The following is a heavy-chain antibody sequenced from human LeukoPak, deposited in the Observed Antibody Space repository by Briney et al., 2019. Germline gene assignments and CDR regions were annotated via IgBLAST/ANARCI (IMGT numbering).Heavy chain of an antibody. CDR1: GASISSTPYF. CDR2: IENSGNT. CDR3: ARGRRDGYNLDY. Sequence: SETLSLTCTVSGASISSTPYFWGWIRQPPGKGLEWIATIENSGNTYFNPSLKSRVAISLDTSKNQFSLNLNSVTAADTAVYYCARGRRDGYNLDYWGQGTLVTVSS. J-gene: IGHJ4*02. D-gene: IGHD5-24*01. V-gene: IGHV4-39*07.